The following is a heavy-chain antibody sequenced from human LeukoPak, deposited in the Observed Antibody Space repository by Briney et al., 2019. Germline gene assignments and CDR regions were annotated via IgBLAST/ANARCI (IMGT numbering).Heavy chain of an antibody. CDR3: AKDDRWLQFCC. CDR1: GFTFSSHG. Sequence: GGSLRLSCAASGFTFSSHGMNWVRQAPGKGLEWVSGIIPSGHTTYYADSVRGRFTISRDNSRNTLYLQMNSLRAEDTAVYYCAKDDRWLQFCCWGQGTLVTVSA. CDR2: IIPSGHTT. V-gene: IGHV3-23*01. D-gene: IGHD5-24*01. J-gene: IGHJ4*02.